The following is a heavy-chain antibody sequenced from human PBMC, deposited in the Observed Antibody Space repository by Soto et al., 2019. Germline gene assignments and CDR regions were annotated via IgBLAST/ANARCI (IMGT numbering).Heavy chain of an antibody. Sequence: PGGSLRLSCAASGFTFSSYAMSWVRQAPGKGLEWVSAISGSGGSTYYADSVKGRFTISRDNSKNTLYLQMNSLRAEDTAVYYCRPRSIAARPVSDYWGQGTLVTVSS. CDR1: GFTFSSYA. D-gene: IGHD6-6*01. V-gene: IGHV3-23*01. J-gene: IGHJ4*02. CDR3: RPRSIAARPVSDY. CDR2: ISGSGGST.